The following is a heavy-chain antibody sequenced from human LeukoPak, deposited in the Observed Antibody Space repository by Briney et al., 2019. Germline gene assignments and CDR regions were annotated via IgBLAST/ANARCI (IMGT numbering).Heavy chain of an antibody. CDR3: AKANPGTAMVPYYYGMDV. CDR1: GFTFSSYA. Sequence: GGSLRLSCAASGFTFSSYAMSWVRQAPGKGLEWVSAISGSGGSTYYADSVKGRFTISRDNSKNTLYLQMNSLRAEDTAVYYCAKANPGTAMVPYYYGMDVWGQGTLVTVSS. J-gene: IGHJ6*02. V-gene: IGHV3-23*01. CDR2: ISGSGGST. D-gene: IGHD5-18*01.